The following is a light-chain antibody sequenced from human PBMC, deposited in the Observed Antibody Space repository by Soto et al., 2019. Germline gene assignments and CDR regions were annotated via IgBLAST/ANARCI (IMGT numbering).Light chain of an antibody. CDR1: QTISSY. J-gene: IGKJ1*01. CDR2: AAS. CDR3: QQTYSTPSPWT. Sequence: DIQMTQSPSSLSASVGDRVTITCRASQTISSYLNWYQQTPGRAPKLLIYAASSLQGGVPSRFSGSGSGPDFTLTISSLQPEDFATFYCQQTYSTPSPWTFGQGTKVEIK. V-gene: IGKV1-39*01.